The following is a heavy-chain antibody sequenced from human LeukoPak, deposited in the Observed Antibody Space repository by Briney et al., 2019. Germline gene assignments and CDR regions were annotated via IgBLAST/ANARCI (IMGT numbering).Heavy chain of an antibody. D-gene: IGHD5-18*01. J-gene: IGHJ4*02. V-gene: IGHV2-5*02. CDR3: AHTNTAMVSVDY. CDR2: IYWDDDE. CDR1: GFSLGTSGVA. Sequence: SGPTLVNPTQTLTLTCSFSGFSLGTSGVAVGWIRQPPGKALEWLAIIYWDDDERYSPSLKSRLTITKDTSKNQVVLTMTNMDPVDTATYYCAHTNTAMVSVDYWGQGTLVTVSS.